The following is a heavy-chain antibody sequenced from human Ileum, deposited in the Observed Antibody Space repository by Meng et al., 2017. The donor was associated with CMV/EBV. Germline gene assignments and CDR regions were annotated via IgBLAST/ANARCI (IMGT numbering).Heavy chain of an antibody. CDR2: ISGSGGST. J-gene: IGHJ4*02. D-gene: IGHD3-3*01. CDR1: GFTFSSYA. V-gene: IGHV3-23*01. Sequence: GGSLRLSCAASGFTFSSYAMSWVRQAPGKGLEWVSAISGSGGSTYYADSVKGRFTISRDNSKNTLYLQMNSLRAEDTAVYYCARYSDFWSGVDYWGQGALVTVSS. CDR3: ARYSDFWSGVDY.